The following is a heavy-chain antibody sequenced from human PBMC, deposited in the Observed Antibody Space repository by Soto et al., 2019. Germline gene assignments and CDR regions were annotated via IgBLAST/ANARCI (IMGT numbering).Heavy chain of an antibody. CDR1: GFTFSSYW. D-gene: IGHD1-1*01. CDR3: ARDNNWSSGS. J-gene: IGHJ5*02. V-gene: IGHV3-74*03. Sequence: PGGSLRLSCAASGFTFSSYWLHWVRQAPGEGLVWVSYIKPDGSRTKDADSVKGRFTISRDNARNTLYLRINSLRAEDTAVYYCARDNNWSSGSWGRGTLVTVSS. CDR2: IKPDGSRT.